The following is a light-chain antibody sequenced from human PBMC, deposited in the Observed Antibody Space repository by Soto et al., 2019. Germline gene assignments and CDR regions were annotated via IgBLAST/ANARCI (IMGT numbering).Light chain of an antibody. CDR2: DGF. J-gene: IGKJ1*01. V-gene: IGKV1-5*01. CDR1: QSISRW. CDR3: QQYHTSWT. Sequence: QMTPSPSTLSAPVGARVTITSRASQSISRWLAWYQQKPGKAPNLLIHDGFSLESGVPSRFSGSGSGTEFTLTITSLQPDDFATYYCQQYHTSWTFGQGTKVDIK.